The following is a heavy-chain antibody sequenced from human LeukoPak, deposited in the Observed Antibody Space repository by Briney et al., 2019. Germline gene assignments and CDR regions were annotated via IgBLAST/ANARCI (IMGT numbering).Heavy chain of an antibody. CDR3: ATDQINCSSTSCYVY. D-gene: IGHD2-2*01. CDR2: FDPEDGET. Sequence: ASVKVSCKVSGYTLTELPMHWVRQAPGKGLEWMGGFDPEDGETIYAQKFQGRVTMTEDTSTDTAYMELSSLRSEDTAVYYCATDQINCSSTSCYVYWGQGTLVTVSS. J-gene: IGHJ4*02. CDR1: GYTLTELP. V-gene: IGHV1-24*01.